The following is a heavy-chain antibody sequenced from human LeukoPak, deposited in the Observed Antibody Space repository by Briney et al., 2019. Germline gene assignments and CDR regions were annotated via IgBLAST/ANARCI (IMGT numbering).Heavy chain of an antibody. CDR3: ARGGRWLQLLKSWYFDL. V-gene: IGHV4-4*07. D-gene: IGHD5-24*01. J-gene: IGHJ2*01. Sequence: SETLSLTCTVSGGSISSYYWSWIRQPAGKGLEWIGRFYTSGSTNYNPSLKGRVTMSVDTSKNQFSLKLSSVTAADTAVYYCARGGRWLQLLKSWYFDLWGRGTLVTVSS. CDR2: FYTSGST. CDR1: GGSISSYY.